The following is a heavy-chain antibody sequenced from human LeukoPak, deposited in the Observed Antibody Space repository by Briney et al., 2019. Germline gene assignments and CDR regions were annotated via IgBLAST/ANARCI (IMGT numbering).Heavy chain of an antibody. CDR3: VSSRPGIVALGIFDY. Sequence: ASVKVSCKVSGYTLIELSMHWVRQSPGKGPEWMGRFDPEDGETFYAQKFQGRVTMTEDTSTDTAYMELSSLRSEDTAVYYCVSSRPGIVALGIFDYWGQGTLVTVSS. CDR2: FDPEDGET. J-gene: IGHJ4*02. V-gene: IGHV1-24*01. CDR1: GYTLIELS. D-gene: IGHD6-13*01.